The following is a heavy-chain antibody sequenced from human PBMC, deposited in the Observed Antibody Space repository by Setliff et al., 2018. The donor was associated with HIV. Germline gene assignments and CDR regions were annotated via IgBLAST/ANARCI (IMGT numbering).Heavy chain of an antibody. J-gene: IGHJ4*02. Sequence: NPSETLSLTCTVYGGSFSGYYWSWIRQPPGMGLEWIGEINQSENTNYNPSLKSRVTISADPSKNQFSLKLSSVTAADTAVYYCARGGGCETYWENYWGQGTPVTVSS. D-gene: IGHD1-26*01. CDR2: INQSENT. V-gene: IGHV4-34*01. CDR3: ARGGGCETYWENY. CDR1: GGSFSGYY.